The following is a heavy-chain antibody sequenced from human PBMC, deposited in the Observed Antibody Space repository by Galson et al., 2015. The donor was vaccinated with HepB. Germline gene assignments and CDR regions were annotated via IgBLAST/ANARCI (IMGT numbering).Heavy chain of an antibody. J-gene: IGHJ6*02. Sequence: SVKVSCKASGYTFTSYYMHWVRQAPGRGLEWMGIINPNGGSTNYAQNFQGRVTMTRDTSTSTVYMELSSLRSEDTAVYYCARDDYAVYYYGMDVWGQGTTVTVSS. D-gene: IGHD4-17*01. CDR1: GYTFTSYY. CDR2: INPNGGST. V-gene: IGHV1-46*01. CDR3: ARDDYAVYYYGMDV.